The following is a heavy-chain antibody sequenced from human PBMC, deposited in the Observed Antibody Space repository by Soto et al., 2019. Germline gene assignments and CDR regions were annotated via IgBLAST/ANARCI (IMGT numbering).Heavy chain of an antibody. V-gene: IGHV3-48*03. CDR1: GFPFSSYE. CDR2: ISSSGSTI. CDR3: ARVRVTMVRGVIITAGAVDY. J-gene: IGHJ4*02. Sequence: PGGSLRLSCAASGFPFSSYEMNWVRQAPGKGLEWVSYISSSGSTIYYADSVKGRFTISRDNAKNSLYLQMNSLRAEDTAVYYCARVRVTMVRGVIITAGAVDYWGQGTLVTVSS. D-gene: IGHD3-10*01.